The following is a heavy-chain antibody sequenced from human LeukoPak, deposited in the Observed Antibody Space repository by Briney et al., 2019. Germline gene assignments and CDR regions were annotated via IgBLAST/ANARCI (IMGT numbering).Heavy chain of an antibody. CDR2: ISYDGSNK. D-gene: IGHD6-13*01. CDR1: GFTFTSYG. Sequence: PGSSLRLSCAASGFTFTSYGMHWVRQAPGKGLEWVAVISYDGSNKYYADSVKGRFTISRDNSKNTLYLQMNSLRAEDTAVYYCARPLGYSSSWYYYYYYGMDVWGQGTTVTVSS. V-gene: IGHV3-30*03. J-gene: IGHJ6*02. CDR3: ARPLGYSSSWYYYYYYGMDV.